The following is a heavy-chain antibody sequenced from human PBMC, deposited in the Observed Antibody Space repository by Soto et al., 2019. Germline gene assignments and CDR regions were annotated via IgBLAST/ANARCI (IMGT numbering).Heavy chain of an antibody. CDR3: ARDPAYGDNSYGMDV. Sequence: GGSLRLSCAASGFTFSSYGMHWVRQAPGKGLEWVAVIWYDGSNKYYADSVKGRFTISRDNSKNTLYLQMNSLRAEDTAVYYCARDPAYGDNSYGMDVWGQGTTVTVSS. CDR1: GFTFSSYG. V-gene: IGHV3-33*01. CDR2: IWYDGSNK. J-gene: IGHJ6*02. D-gene: IGHD4-17*01.